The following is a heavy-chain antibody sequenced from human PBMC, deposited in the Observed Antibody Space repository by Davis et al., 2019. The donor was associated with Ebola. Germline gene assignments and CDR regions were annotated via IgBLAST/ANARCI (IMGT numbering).Heavy chain of an antibody. CDR2: SYNGGRT. D-gene: IGHD3-3*01. CDR1: GASITFDNW. Sequence: SETLSLTCAVSGASITFDNWWAWLRQAPGKGLEWIGESYNGGRTNYNPSLNSRLTISLDKSRNQFSLRLTSVTAADTAVYYCAGGRYFDFHSPGDLYYVYGLGVWGQGTTVTVSS. V-gene: IGHV4-4*02. CDR3: AGGRYFDFHSPGDLYYVYGLGV. J-gene: IGHJ6*02.